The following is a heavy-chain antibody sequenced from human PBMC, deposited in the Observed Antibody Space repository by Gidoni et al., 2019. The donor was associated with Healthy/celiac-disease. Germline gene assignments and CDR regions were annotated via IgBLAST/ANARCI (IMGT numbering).Heavy chain of an antibody. CDR2: ISGSGGST. Sequence: EVQLLESGGGLVQPGGSLRLSCAASGFTFSSYAMRWVRQAPGKGLEWVSAISGSGGSTYYADSVKGRFTISRDNSKNTLYLQMNSLGAEDTAVYYCAKEGDYGDNWGRVGGYYFDYWGQGTLVTVSS. CDR1: GFTFSSYA. CDR3: AKEGDYGDNWGRVGGYYFDY. V-gene: IGHV3-23*01. J-gene: IGHJ4*02. D-gene: IGHD4-17*01.